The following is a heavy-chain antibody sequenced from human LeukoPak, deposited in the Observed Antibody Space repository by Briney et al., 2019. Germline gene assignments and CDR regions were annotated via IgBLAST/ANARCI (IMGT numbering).Heavy chain of an antibody. CDR3: AKGVSHSSGWYANYYYGMDV. Sequence: GGSLRLSCAASGFTLSSYAMSWVRQAPGKGLEWVSAISGSGGSTYYADSVKGRFTISRDNSKNTLYLQMNSLRAEDTAVYYCAKGVSHSSGWYANYYYGMDVWGQGTTVTVSS. J-gene: IGHJ6*02. V-gene: IGHV3-23*01. CDR1: GFTLSSYA. CDR2: ISGSGGST. D-gene: IGHD6-19*01.